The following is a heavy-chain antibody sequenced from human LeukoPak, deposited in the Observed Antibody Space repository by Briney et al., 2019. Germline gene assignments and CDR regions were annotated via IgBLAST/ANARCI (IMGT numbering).Heavy chain of an antibody. Sequence: PGGSLRLSCAASGFTFSSYGMSWVRQAPGKGLEWVSAISGSGGSTYYADSVKGRFTISRDNSKNTLYLQMNSLKAEDTAVYYCARGSLYYYDSSGYPLDYWGQGTLVTVSS. CDR2: ISGSGGST. V-gene: IGHV3-23*01. D-gene: IGHD3-22*01. J-gene: IGHJ4*02. CDR1: GFTFSSYG. CDR3: ARGSLYYYDSSGYPLDY.